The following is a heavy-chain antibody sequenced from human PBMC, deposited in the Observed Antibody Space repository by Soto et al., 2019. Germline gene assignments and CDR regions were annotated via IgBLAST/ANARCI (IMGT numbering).Heavy chain of an antibody. V-gene: IGHV3-23*01. CDR1: GFTFSSYA. D-gene: IGHD3-10*01. Sequence: GGSLRLSCAASGFTFSSYAMSWVRQAPGKGLEWVSAISGSGGSTYYADSVKGRFAISRDNSKNTLYLQMNSLRAEDTAVYYCPTGPFTMVRGTWGVHWGQGTLVTVSP. J-gene: IGHJ4*02. CDR2: ISGSGGST. CDR3: PTGPFTMVRGTWGVH.